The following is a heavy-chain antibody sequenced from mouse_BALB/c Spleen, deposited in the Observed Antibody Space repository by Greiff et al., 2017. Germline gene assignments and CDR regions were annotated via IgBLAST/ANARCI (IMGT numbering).Heavy chain of an antibody. CDR2: IDPANGNT. D-gene: IGHD1-1*02. CDR3: ARWHYGYAMDY. V-gene: IGHV14-3*02. CDR1: GFNIKDTY. J-gene: IGHJ4*01. Sequence: DVKLVESGAELVKPGASVKLSCTASGFNIKDTYMHWVKQRPEQGLEWIGRIDPANGNTKYDPKFQGKATITADTSSNTAYLQLSSLTSEDTAVYYCARWHYGYAMDYWGQGTSVTVSS.